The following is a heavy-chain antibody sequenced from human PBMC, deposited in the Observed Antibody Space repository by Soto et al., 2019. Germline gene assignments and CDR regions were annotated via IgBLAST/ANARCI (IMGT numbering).Heavy chain of an antibody. J-gene: IGHJ6*02. D-gene: IGHD3-16*01. V-gene: IGHV3-48*02. CDR3: ARAVTWGLDV. CDR2: ISRSSTGI. CDR1: GFTFSLYS. Sequence: EVQLVESGGGLVQPGGSLRLSCAASGFTFSLYSMRGVRQAPGKGLEWVSYISRSSTGIHYADSVKGRFTIPRDDATNSMHLQMNSLRDGAKVVDYCARAVTWGLDVWGQGTTVSSSS.